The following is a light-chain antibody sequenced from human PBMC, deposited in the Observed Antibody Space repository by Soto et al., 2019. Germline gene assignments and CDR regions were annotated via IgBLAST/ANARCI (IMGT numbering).Light chain of an antibody. CDR3: CSYAGNNVL. CDR1: SSDVGYYNY. J-gene: IGLJ2*01. CDR2: EVS. Sequence: QSALTQPPSASGSPGQSVTISCTGTSSDVGYYNYVSWYQQHPGKVPKLIIYEVSERPLGVPDRFSGSKSGNTASLTVSGLQAEDDADYYCCSYAGNNVLFGGGTKLTVL. V-gene: IGLV2-8*01.